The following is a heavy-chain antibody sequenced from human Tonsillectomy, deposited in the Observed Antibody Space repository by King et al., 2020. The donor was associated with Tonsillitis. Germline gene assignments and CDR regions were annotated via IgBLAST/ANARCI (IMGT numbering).Heavy chain of an antibody. V-gene: IGHV6-1*01. CDR2: TYYRSKLYS. CDR3: ATDVHYSSSYYLEYFHY. D-gene: IGHD3-22*01. CDR1: GDSVSSNSAA. J-gene: IGHJ4*02. Sequence: VQLQQSGPGLVKPSQTLSLPCAISGDSVSSNSAAWNWIRQSPSRGLEWLGRTYYRSKLYSDYAVSVKSRITINPDTSKNQFSLQLNSVTPEDTCVNYCATDVHYSSSYYLEYFHYWGQGTLVTVSS.